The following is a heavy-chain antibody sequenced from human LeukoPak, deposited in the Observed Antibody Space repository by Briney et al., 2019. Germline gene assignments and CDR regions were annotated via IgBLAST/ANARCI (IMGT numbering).Heavy chain of an antibody. D-gene: IGHD2-15*01. CDR3: ARINYLHSGGPFDH. CDR2: IDWEDDK. V-gene: IGHV2-70*01. J-gene: IGHJ4*02. Sequence: SGPALVKPTQTLTLTCTFSGFSLDTGGMCVSWIRQPPGKALEWLAYIDWEDDKYYMTSLKTRLTISRDTSKNQVLLTMTNMDPMDSARYYCARINYLHSGGPFDHWGQGILVTVSS. CDR1: GFSLDTGGMC.